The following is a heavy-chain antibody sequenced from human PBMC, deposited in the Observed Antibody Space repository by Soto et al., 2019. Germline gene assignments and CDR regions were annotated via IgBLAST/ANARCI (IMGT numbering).Heavy chain of an antibody. J-gene: IGHJ6*02. Sequence: SETLSLTCAVSGVSITGDNWGSWVRQPPGKGLEWIGEIHHSGATNYNPSLKSRVTISVDKSKNQFSLKLNSVTAADTAMFYCATQGFYRMGVWGRGTTVT. CDR2: IHHSGAT. CDR1: GVSITGDNW. CDR3: ATQGFYRMGV. V-gene: IGHV4-4*02.